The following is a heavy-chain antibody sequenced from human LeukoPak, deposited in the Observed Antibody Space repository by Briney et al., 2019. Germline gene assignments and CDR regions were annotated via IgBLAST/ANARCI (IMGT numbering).Heavy chain of an antibody. CDR2: IKQDGSEK. CDR1: GFTFSSYW. Sequence: GGSLRLSCAASGFTFSSYWMSWVRQAPGKGLEGLANIKQDGSEKYYVDSVKGRFTISRDNAKNSLYLQLNSLRAEDTAVYYCARSPYTSGWYGVGYWGQGTLVTVSS. CDR3: ARSPYTSGWYGVGY. J-gene: IGHJ4*02. V-gene: IGHV3-7*01. D-gene: IGHD6-19*01.